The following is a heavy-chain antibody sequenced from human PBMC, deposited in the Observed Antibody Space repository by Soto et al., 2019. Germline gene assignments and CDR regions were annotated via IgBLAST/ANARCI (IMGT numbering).Heavy chain of an antibody. V-gene: IGHV3-23*01. CDR3: AKPPGGADTPLNYYYYYMDV. J-gene: IGHJ6*03. D-gene: IGHD4-17*01. Sequence: GGSLRLSCAASGFTFSSYAMSWVRQAPGKGLEWVSAISGSGGSTYYADSVKGRFTISRDNSKNTLYLQMNSLRAEDTAVYYCAKPPGGADTPLNYYYYYMDVWGKGTTVTVSS. CDR2: ISGSGGST. CDR1: GFTFSSYA.